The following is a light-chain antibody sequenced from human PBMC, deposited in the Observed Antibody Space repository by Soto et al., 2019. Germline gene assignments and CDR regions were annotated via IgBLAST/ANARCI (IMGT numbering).Light chain of an antibody. CDR3: QQYYTLPYS. V-gene: IGKV4-1*01. CDR1: QSVFHTSYNRNY. J-gene: IGKJ2*03. Sequence: DIVMNQSPDSLAVSLGERDTINCKSSQSVFHTSYNRNYLAWYLQKPGQPPKVLMYWASTRESGVPVRFSGSGSCTDFTLTITSLQPEDVAVYYCQQYYTLPYSFGQWTKLEIK. CDR2: WAS.